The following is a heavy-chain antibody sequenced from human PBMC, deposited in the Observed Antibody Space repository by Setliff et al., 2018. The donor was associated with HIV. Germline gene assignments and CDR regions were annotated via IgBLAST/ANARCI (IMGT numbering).Heavy chain of an antibody. CDR3: VALSVAQTQAMELAWFEP. V-gene: IGHV4-39*02. Sequence: PSETLSLTCNVSGGFINTNSYYWGWIRQPPGKKVEWIGNVFYSGTTYYSPSLKSRVTISVDTAKNHFSLRLSSVTAADTAVYFCVALSVAQTQAMELAWFEPWGQGTPVTVSS. CDR1: GGFINTNSYY. CDR2: VFYSGTT. J-gene: IGHJ5*02. D-gene: IGHD1-26*01.